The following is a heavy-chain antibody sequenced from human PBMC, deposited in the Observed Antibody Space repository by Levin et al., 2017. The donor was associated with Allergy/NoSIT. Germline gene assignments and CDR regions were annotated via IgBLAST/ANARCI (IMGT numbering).Heavy chain of an antibody. J-gene: IGHJ5*02. CDR1: GDRVNREG. CDR2: ISADNGDT. Sequence: ASVKVSCKASGDRVNREGSTWGRQAPGQGRAGMGWISADNGDTYLAQNFQGRVTMTTDTSTNTVHMEIRSLRSDDTAVYYCAREVLGGYVHPWGQGTLVTVSS. D-gene: IGHD5-12*01. V-gene: IGHV1-18*01. CDR3: AREVLGGYVHP.